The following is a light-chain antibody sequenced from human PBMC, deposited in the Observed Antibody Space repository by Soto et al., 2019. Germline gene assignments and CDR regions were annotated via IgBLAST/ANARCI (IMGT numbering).Light chain of an antibody. CDR3: LQRSNWPRT. CDR1: QSISIY. CDR2: DAS. Sequence: EIVLTQSPATLSLSPGERATLSCRATQSISIYLAWYQQKPGQAPRLLIYDASNRATGIPARFSGSGSGTDFTLAISSLEPEDFAVYYCLQRSNWPRTFGQGTKWIS. J-gene: IGKJ1*01. V-gene: IGKV3-11*01.